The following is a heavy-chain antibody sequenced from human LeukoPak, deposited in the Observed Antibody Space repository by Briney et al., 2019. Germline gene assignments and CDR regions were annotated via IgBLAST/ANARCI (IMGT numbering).Heavy chain of an antibody. CDR1: GYTFTDFY. J-gene: IGHJ5*02. V-gene: IGHV1-2*02. Sequence: GASVKVSCQTSGYTFTDFYMHWVRQAPGQGLEWMGWINPNSGGTNYAQKFQGRVTLTRDTSITTAYMELSRLRSDDTAVYYCARDALRNRHWGAWFDPWGQGTLVTVSS. D-gene: IGHD7-27*01. CDR2: INPNSGGT. CDR3: ARDALRNRHWGAWFDP.